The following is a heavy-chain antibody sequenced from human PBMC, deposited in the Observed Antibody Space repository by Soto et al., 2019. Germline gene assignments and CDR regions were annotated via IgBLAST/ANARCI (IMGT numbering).Heavy chain of an antibody. CDR1: GGSISSGDYY. CDR2: IYYSGST. V-gene: IGHV4-30-4*01. CDR3: ARVGTMVRSNWFDP. Sequence: QVQLQESGPGLVKPSQTLSLTCTVSGGSISSGDYYWSWIRQPPGKGLEWIGYIYYSGSTYYNPSLKSRVIISVDTSKNQFSLKLSSVTAADTAVYYCARVGTMVRSNWFDPWGQGNLVTVSS. D-gene: IGHD3-10*01. J-gene: IGHJ5*02.